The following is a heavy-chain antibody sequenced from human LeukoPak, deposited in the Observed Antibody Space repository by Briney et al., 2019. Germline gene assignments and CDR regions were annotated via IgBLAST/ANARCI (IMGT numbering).Heavy chain of an antibody. J-gene: IGHJ3*02. CDR3: ARAAYYYDSSGYYPDAFDI. V-gene: IGHV4-30-4*08. CDR1: GGSISSGDYY. CDR2: IYYGGST. D-gene: IGHD3-22*01. Sequence: SQTLSLTCTVSGGSISSGDYYWSWIRQPPGKGLEWIGYIYYGGSTYYNPSLKSRVTISVDTSKNQFSLKLSSVTAADTAVYYCARAAYYYDSSGYYPDAFDIWGQGTMVTVSS.